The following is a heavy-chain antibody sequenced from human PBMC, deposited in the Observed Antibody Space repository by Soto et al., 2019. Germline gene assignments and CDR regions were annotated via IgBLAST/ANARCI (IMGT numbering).Heavy chain of an antibody. Sequence: AKGKGLEWVSAISGSGGSTYYADSVKGRFTISRDNSKNTLYLQMNSLRADDTAVYYCAKENSVVPAGSVFVSPHPLFAFWGKGPLVPVSS. J-gene: IGHJ4*02. CDR3: AKENSVVPAGSVFVSPHPLFAF. V-gene: IGHV3-23*01. CDR2: ISGSGGST. D-gene: IGHD2-2*01.